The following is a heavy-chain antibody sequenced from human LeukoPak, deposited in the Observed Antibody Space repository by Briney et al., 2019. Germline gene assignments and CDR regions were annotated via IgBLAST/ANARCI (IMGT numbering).Heavy chain of an antibody. J-gene: IGHJ4*02. CDR3: ARADSNDFWSGYSYFDY. Sequence: ASVKVSCKASGYTFTSYGISWVRQAPGQGPEWMGWISAYNGNTNYAQKLQGRVTMTTDTSTSTAYMELRSLRSDDTAVYYCARADSNDFWSGYSYFDYWGQGTLVTVSS. CDR1: GYTFTSYG. V-gene: IGHV1-18*01. CDR2: ISAYNGNT. D-gene: IGHD3-3*01.